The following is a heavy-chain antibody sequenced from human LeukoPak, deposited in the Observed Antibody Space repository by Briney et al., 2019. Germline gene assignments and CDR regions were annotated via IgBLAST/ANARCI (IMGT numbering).Heavy chain of an antibody. J-gene: IGHJ4*02. CDR3: ASGVVAATPYFDY. Sequence: PSETLSLTCAVYGGSFSGYYWSWIRRPPGKGLEWIGEINHSGSTNYNPSLKSRVTISVDTSKNQFSLKLSSVTAADTAVYYCASGVVAATPYFDYWGQGTLVTVSS. D-gene: IGHD2-15*01. CDR2: INHSGST. V-gene: IGHV4-34*01. CDR1: GGSFSGYY.